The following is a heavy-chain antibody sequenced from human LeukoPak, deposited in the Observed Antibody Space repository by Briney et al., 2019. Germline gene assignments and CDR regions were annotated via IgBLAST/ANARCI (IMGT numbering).Heavy chain of an antibody. CDR2: MNPNSGNT. CDR3: ARDMGTGYCSSTSCYVY. V-gene: IGHV1-8*01. CDR1: GYTFTSYD. Sequence: GASVKVSYKASGYTFTSYDINWVRQATGQGLEWMGWMNPNSGNTGYAQKFQGRVTMTRNTSISTAYMELSSLRSEDTAVYYCARDMGTGYCSSTSCYVYWGQGTLVTVSS. D-gene: IGHD2-2*01. J-gene: IGHJ4*02.